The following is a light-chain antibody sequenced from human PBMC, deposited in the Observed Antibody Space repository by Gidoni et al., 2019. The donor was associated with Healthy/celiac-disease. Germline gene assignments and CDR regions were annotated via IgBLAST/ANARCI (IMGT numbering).Light chain of an antibody. CDR1: QSVSSN. J-gene: IGKJ5*01. V-gene: IGKV3-15*01. CDR3: QQYNNWRIT. Sequence: EIVMTQPPATLSVSPGERATLSCRASQSVSSNLAWYQQKPGQAPRLLIYGASTGATGIPARFSGGGSGTEFTLTISSLQSEDFAVYYCQQYNNWRITFGQGTRLEIK. CDR2: GAS.